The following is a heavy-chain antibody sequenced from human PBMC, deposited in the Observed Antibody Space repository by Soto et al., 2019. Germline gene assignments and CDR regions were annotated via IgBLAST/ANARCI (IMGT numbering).Heavy chain of an antibody. V-gene: IGHV3-7*03. Sequence: GGSLRLSCAASGFTFSSYWMSWVRQAPGKGLEWVANIKQDGSEKYYVDSVKGRFTISRDNSKNTLYLQMNSLRAEDTAVYYCAKVGGSYAGFDYWGQGTLVTVSS. D-gene: IGHD1-26*01. CDR2: IKQDGSEK. CDR3: AKVGGSYAGFDY. CDR1: GFTFSSYW. J-gene: IGHJ4*02.